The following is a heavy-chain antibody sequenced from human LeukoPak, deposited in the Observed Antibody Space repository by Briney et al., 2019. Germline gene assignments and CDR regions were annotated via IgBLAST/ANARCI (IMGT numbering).Heavy chain of an antibody. Sequence: ASVKVSCKASGYTFTGYYMHWVRQAPGQGLEWMGWINPNSGGTNYAQKLQGRVTMTTDTSTSTAYMELRSLRSDDTAVYYCARDNVLLWFGELLVKIDAFDIWGQGTMVTVSS. J-gene: IGHJ3*02. CDR1: GYTFTGYY. CDR3: ARDNVLLWFGELLVKIDAFDI. V-gene: IGHV1-2*02. D-gene: IGHD3-10*01. CDR2: INPNSGGT.